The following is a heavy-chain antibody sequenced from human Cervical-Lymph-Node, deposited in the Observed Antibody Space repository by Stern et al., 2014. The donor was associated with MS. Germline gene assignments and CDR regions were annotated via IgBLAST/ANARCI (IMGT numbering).Heavy chain of an antibody. CDR2: ISYDGSNK. V-gene: IGHV3-30*18. Sequence: MQLVESGGGVVQPGRSLRLSCAASGFTFSSYGMHWVRQAPGKGLEWVAVISYDGSNKYYADSVKGRFTISRDNSKNTLYLQMNSLRAEDTAVYYCAKRSAGTGVDYWGQGTLVTVSS. D-gene: IGHD6-13*01. CDR1: GFTFSSYG. J-gene: IGHJ4*02. CDR3: AKRSAGTGVDY.